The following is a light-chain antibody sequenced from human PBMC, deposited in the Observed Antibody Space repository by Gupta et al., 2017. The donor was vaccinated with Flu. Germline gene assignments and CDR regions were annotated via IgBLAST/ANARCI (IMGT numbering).Light chain of an antibody. Sequence: SYVLTQPPSVSVAPGQTARITCGGDNIGRKSVYWYQQRPGQAPVLVVSADIDRPSGIPDRFSGSNSGSTPTLTSSRVEAGDEAAYYCQVWDSSSDHVVFGGGTKLTVL. J-gene: IGLJ2*01. CDR3: QVWDSSSDHVV. V-gene: IGLV3-21*02. CDR2: ADI. CDR1: NIGRKS.